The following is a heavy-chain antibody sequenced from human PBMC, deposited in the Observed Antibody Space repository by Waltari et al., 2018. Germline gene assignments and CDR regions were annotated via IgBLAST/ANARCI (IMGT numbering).Heavy chain of an antibody. CDR2: ISYNERNI. J-gene: IGHJ6*02. V-gene: IGHV3-30*04. CDR3: ARDYCDRTNCHGMDV. CDR1: EFTFISYA. Sequence: QVQLVESGGGVVQHGRSLRLSCTAPEFTFISYAMHWVRQAPGKGLEWVSVISYNERNIYYVDSVKGRFTISRDNSKKMLYLQMNSLITEDTAVYYCARDYCDRTNCHGMDVWGQGTTVIVSS. D-gene: IGHD3-22*01.